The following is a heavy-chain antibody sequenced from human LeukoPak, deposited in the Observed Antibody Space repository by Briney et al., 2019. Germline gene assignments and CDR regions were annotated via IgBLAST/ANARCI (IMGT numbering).Heavy chain of an antibody. V-gene: IGHV3-15*07. CDR3: AQGSGQFYEY. J-gene: IGHJ4*02. D-gene: IGHD2-15*01. CDR1: GLTLSNVW. Sequence: GSLRLSCAVSGLTLSNVWMNWVRQAPGKGLEWVGRIKSKTAGGTTDFAAPVRGRFTISRDDSKNTLYLQMNSLTSEDTAMYYCAQGSGQFYEYWGQGTLVTVSS. CDR2: IKSKTAGGTT.